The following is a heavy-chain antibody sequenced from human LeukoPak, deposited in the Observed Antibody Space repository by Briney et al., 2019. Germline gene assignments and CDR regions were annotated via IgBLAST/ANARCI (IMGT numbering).Heavy chain of an antibody. CDR3: ARDALTGDFWDGPFDY. CDR2: IKKDGSDK. V-gene: IGHV3-7*01. CDR1: GFTFSSHW. J-gene: IGHJ4*02. Sequence: PGGSLRLSCAASGFTFSSHWMSWVRQAPGKGLEWVANIKKDGSDKYYVDSVKGRFTISRDNAKNSLDLQMNSLRAEDTAVYYCARDALTGDFWDGPFDYWGQGTLVTVSS. D-gene: IGHD7-27*01.